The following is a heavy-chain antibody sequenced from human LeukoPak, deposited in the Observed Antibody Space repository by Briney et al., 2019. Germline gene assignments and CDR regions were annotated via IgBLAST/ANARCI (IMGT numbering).Heavy chain of an antibody. J-gene: IGHJ4*02. CDR3: ARLSYYDSSGYYGDF. V-gene: IGHV5-51*01. CDR2: IYPGDSDT. D-gene: IGHD3-22*01. Sequence: GESLKISCKGSGYSLTSYWIGWVRQMPGKGLEWMGIIYPGDSDTRYSPSFQGQVTISADKSISTAYLQWSSLKASDTAMYYCARLSYYDSSGYYGDFWGQGTLVTVSS. CDR1: GYSLTSYW.